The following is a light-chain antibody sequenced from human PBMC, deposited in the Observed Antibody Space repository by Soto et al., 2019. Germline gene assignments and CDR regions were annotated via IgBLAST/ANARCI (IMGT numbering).Light chain of an antibody. CDR1: QSVSSAY. Sequence: EIVLTQSPGTLSLSPGERATLSCRASQSVSSAYLAWYQQKPGQAPSLLIYGASTRATGIPDRFSGSGSGTDFTLTISRLEPEDFAVYYCHQYGRSPWTLGQGTKVDIK. CDR2: GAS. CDR3: HQYGRSPWT. V-gene: IGKV3-20*01. J-gene: IGKJ1*01.